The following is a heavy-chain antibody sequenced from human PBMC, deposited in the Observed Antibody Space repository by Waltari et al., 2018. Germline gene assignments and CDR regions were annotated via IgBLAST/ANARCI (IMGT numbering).Heavy chain of an antibody. CDR1: GGTFSSYA. CDR2: IIPIFGTA. V-gene: IGHV1-69*01. D-gene: IGHD3-3*01. Sequence: QVQLVQSGAEVKKPGSSVKVSCKASGGTFSSYAISWVRQAPGQGLEWMGGIIPIFGTANYAQKCQGRVTITTDESTSTAYMELSSLRSEDTAVYYCARVPGDFWSGYGAFDIWGQGTMVTVSS. CDR3: ARVPGDFWSGYGAFDI. J-gene: IGHJ3*02.